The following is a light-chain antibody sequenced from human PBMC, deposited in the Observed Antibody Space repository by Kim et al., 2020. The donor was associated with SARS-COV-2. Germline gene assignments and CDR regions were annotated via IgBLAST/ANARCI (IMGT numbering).Light chain of an antibody. Sequence: GALGQTAKITCGGNNIASKNVQWYQQRPGQAPVLVIYRDRSRPSGIPERFSGSNSWNTATLTISGAQAGDEADFYCQVWDTNTVVFGGGTQLTVL. J-gene: IGLJ3*02. CDR2: RDR. CDR1: NIASKN. V-gene: IGLV3-9*01. CDR3: QVWDTNTVV.